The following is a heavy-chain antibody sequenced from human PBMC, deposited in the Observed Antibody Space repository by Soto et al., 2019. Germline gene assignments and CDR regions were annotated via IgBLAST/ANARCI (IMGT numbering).Heavy chain of an antibody. CDR2: IKQDGSEK. V-gene: IGHV3-7*05. J-gene: IGHJ4*02. CDR3: ARALGVRGVYFDY. CDR1: GFTFSSYW. Sequence: GGSLRLSCAASGFTFSSYWMSWVRQAPGKGLEWVANIKQDGSEKYYVDSVKGRFTISRDNAKNSLYLQMNSLRAEDTAVYYCARALGVRGVYFDYWGQGTLVTVSS. D-gene: IGHD3-10*01.